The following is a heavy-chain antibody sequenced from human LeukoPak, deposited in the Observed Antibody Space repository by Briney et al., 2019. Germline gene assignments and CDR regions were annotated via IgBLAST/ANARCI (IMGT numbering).Heavy chain of an antibody. CDR3: AREFRYAQDAFDI. CDR2: IGGSGSST. CDR1: GFTFSSYA. J-gene: IGHJ3*02. V-gene: IGHV3-23*01. Sequence: PGGSLRLSCAASGFTFSSYAMSWVRQAPGKGLEWISSIGGSGSSTYYAGSVKGRFTISRDNSKDTLYLQMNSLRAEDTAVYYCAREFRYAQDAFDIWGQGTMVTVSS. D-gene: IGHD2-2*01.